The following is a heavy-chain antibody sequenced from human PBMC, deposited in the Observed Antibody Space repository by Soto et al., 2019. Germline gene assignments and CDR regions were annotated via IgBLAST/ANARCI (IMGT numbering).Heavy chain of an antibody. Sequence: PSETLSLTCTVSCGSISSGDYYWSWIRQPPGKGLEWIGYIYYSGSTYYNPSLKSRVTISVDTSKNQFSLKLSSVTAADTAVYYCATRNYYYYGMDVWGQGTTVTVSS. CDR3: ATRNYYYYGMDV. CDR1: CGSISSGDYY. CDR2: IYYSGST. J-gene: IGHJ6*02. V-gene: IGHV4-30-4*01.